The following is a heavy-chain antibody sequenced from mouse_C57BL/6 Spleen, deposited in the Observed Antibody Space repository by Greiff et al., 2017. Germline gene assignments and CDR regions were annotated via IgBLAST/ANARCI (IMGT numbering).Heavy chain of an antibody. V-gene: IGHV3-6*01. D-gene: IGHD2-5*01. Sequence: EVQLQPSGPGLVKPSQSLSLTCSVTGYSIPSGYYWNWIRQFPGNKLEWMGYISYDGSNNYNPSLKNRISITRDTSKNQFFLKLNSVTTEDTATYYCARVYYSNYDAMDYWGQGTSVTVSS. CDR2: ISYDGSN. J-gene: IGHJ4*01. CDR3: ARVYYSNYDAMDY. CDR1: GYSIPSGYY.